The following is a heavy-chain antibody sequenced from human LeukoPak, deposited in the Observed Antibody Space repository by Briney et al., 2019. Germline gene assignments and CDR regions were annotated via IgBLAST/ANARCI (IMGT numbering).Heavy chain of an antibody. D-gene: IGHD4-23*01. J-gene: IGHJ5*02. Sequence: SVKVSCKASGGTFSSYAISWVRQAPGQGVEWMGRIIPIFGTANSAQKFQGRVTITTDESTSTAYMELSSLRSEDTAVYYCARDLDYGGNSDRGPWGQGTLVTVSS. V-gene: IGHV1-69*05. CDR1: GGTFSSYA. CDR2: IIPIFGTA. CDR3: ARDLDYGGNSDRGP.